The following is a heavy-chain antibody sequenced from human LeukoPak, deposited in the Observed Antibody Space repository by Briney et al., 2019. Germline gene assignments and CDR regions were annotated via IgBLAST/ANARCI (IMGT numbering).Heavy chain of an antibody. CDR1: GGSISSSSYY. Sequence: PSETLSLTCTVSGGSISSSSYYWGWIRQPPGEGLEWIGSIYYSGSTYYNPSLKSRVTISVDTSKNQFSLKLSSVTAADTAVYYCARARNKGWFDPWGQGTLVTVSS. D-gene: IGHD1/OR15-1a*01. CDR3: ARARNKGWFDP. CDR2: IYYSGST. V-gene: IGHV4-39*01. J-gene: IGHJ5*02.